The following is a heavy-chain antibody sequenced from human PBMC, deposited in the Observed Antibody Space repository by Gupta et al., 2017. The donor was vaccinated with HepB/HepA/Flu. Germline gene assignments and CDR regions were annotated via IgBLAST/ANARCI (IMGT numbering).Heavy chain of an antibody. D-gene: IGHD2-8*01. V-gene: IGHV1-46*01. Sequence: QVQFVQSGAEVTQPGASVKLSCQTSGYTFTNYYIHWVRQAPGQGLEWMGIMRPSSGNTQHAQKFRGRVTMTRDTSTSTVYMEVSSLGSEDTAVYYCAREPNESYYFDYWGQGTLVTVSS. CDR1: GYTFTNYY. CDR3: AREPNESYYFDY. J-gene: IGHJ4*02. CDR2: MRPSSGNT.